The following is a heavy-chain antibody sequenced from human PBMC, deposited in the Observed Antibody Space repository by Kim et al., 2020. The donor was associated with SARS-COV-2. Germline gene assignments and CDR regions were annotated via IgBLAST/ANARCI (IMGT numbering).Heavy chain of an antibody. CDR3: ARGGYSGYDFDY. CDR1: GGSISSYY. V-gene: IGHV4-59*13. D-gene: IGHD5-12*01. CDR2: IYYSGST. Sequence: SETLSLTCTVSGGSISSYYWSWIRQPPGKGLEWIGYIYYSGSTNYNPSLKSRVTISVDTSKNQFSLKLSSVTAADTAVYYCARGGYSGYDFDYWGQGTLVTVSS. J-gene: IGHJ4*02.